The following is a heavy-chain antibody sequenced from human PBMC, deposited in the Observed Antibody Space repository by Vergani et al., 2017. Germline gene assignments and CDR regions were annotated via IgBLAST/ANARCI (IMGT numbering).Heavy chain of an antibody. CDR3: ARVSTPWDNVVVPAATTYYYYGMDV. D-gene: IGHD2-2*01. Sequence: EVQLVESGGGLVQPGGSLRLSCAASGFTFSSYSMNWVRQAPGKGLEWVSYISSSSSTIYYADSVKGRFTISRDNAKNSLYRQMNSLRAEDTAVYYCARVSTPWDNVVVPAATTYYYYGMDVWGQGTTVTVSS. CDR2: ISSSSSTI. CDR1: GFTFSSYS. V-gene: IGHV3-48*01. J-gene: IGHJ6*02.